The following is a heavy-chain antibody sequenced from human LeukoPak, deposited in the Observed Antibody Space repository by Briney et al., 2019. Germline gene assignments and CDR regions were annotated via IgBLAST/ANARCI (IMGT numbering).Heavy chain of an antibody. CDR2: INHSGST. Sequence: PSETLSLTCAVYGGSFSGYYWSWIRQPPGKGLEWIGEINHSGSTNYNPSLKSRVTISVDTSKNQFSLKLRSVTAADTAVYYCARHLFGSGYYPDYWGQGTLVTVSS. CDR3: ARHLFGSGYYPDY. J-gene: IGHJ4*02. V-gene: IGHV4-34*01. D-gene: IGHD3-22*01. CDR1: GGSFSGYY.